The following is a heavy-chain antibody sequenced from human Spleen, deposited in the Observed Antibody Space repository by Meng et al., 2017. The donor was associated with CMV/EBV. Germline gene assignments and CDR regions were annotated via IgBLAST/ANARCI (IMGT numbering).Heavy chain of an antibody. CDR2: IYPGDSDT. CDR3: ARHTRGYTYGYGTLD. V-gene: IGHV5-51*01. Sequence: GGSLRLSCKGSGYSFTSYWIGWVRQMPGKGLEWMGIIYPGDSDTRYSPSFQGQVTISADKSISTTYLQWSSLAASDTAIYYCARHTRGYTYGYGTLDWGQGTLVTVSS. CDR1: GYSFTSYW. D-gene: IGHD5-18*01. J-gene: IGHJ4*02.